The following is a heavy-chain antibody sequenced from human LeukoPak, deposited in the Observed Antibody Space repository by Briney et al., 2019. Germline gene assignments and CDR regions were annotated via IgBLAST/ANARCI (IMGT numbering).Heavy chain of an antibody. Sequence: PGGSLRLSCAASGFIFSSYAMSWVRQAPGKGLEWVSAISGSGGNTYYADSVKGRFTISRDNSKNTLYLQMNSLRAEDTAVYYCAKDLITIVRGVIISGDYWGQGTLVTVSS. V-gene: IGHV3-23*01. J-gene: IGHJ4*02. CDR1: GFIFSSYA. D-gene: IGHD3-10*01. CDR2: ISGSGGNT. CDR3: AKDLITIVRGVIISGDY.